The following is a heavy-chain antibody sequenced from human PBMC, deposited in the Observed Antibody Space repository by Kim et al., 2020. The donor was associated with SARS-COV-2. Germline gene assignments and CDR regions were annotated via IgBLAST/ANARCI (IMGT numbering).Heavy chain of an antibody. V-gene: IGHV1-18*01. J-gene: IGHJ6*02. Sequence: KLQGRVTMTTDTSTSTAYMELRSLRSDDTAVYYCARDLELRAYYYYGMDVWGQGTTVTVSS. D-gene: IGHD1-7*01. CDR3: ARDLELRAYYYYGMDV.